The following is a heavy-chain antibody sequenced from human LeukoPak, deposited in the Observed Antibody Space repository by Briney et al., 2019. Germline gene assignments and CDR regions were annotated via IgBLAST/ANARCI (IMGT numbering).Heavy chain of an antibody. CDR3: ARVVTPRYCSTTSCYWKGWFDP. CDR2: IRSKTNSYAT. Sequence: PGGSLRLSCAASGFTFSGSAMYWVRQASGKGLEWVGHIRSKTNSYATIYAASVKGRFTISRDDSKNTAYLQMNSLKTEDTAVYYCARVVTPRYCSTTSCYWKGWFDPWGQGTLVTVSS. D-gene: IGHD2-2*01. CDR1: GFTFSGSA. J-gene: IGHJ5*02. V-gene: IGHV3-73*01.